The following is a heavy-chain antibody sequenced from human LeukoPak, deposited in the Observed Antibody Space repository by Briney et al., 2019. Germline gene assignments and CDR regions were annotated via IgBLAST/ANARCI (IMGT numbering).Heavy chain of an antibody. CDR3: ARARIDY. D-gene: IGHD1-14*01. J-gene: IGHJ4*02. V-gene: IGHV3-7*04. CDR1: GFTFSSYW. CDR2: IKDDGSEK. Sequence: GGSLRLSCVGSGFTFSSYWTTWVRLAPGKGLEWVANIKDDGSEKYSVDSVKGRFTISRDNAKNLLYLQMSSLRAEDTAVYYCARARIDYWGQGTLVTVSS.